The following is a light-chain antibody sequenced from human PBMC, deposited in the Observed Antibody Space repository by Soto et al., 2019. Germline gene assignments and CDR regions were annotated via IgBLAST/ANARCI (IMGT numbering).Light chain of an antibody. CDR2: GIS. Sequence: ESVLTQSPGTLSLSPGERATLSCRASQSVTNRYFAWYQQRPGQAPRLLIYGISNRATGIPDRFSGSGSGTDFTLTISRLEPEDFAVYYCQQYSNWPLTFGGGTKVEIK. V-gene: IGKV3-20*01. CDR1: QSVTNRY. J-gene: IGKJ4*01. CDR3: QQYSNWPLT.